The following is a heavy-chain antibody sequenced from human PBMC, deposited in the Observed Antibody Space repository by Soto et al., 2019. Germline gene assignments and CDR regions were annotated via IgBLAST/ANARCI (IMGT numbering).Heavy chain of an antibody. J-gene: IGHJ6*02. CDR3: ARTRASSDYYFYYDMDV. CDR1: GFTFSSYA. CDR2: ISDDGATK. Sequence: QVQLVESGGGVVQPGRSLRLPCAASGFTFSSYAINWVRQAPGKGLEWVAVISDDGATKHYADSVKGRFTISRDNSKNTLYLQMSSLRAEDTAVYYCARTRASSDYYFYYDMDVWGQGTTVTVS. V-gene: IGHV3-30-3*01.